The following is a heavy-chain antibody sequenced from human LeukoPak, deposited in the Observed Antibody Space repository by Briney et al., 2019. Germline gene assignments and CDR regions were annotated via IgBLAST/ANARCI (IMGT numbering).Heavy chain of an antibody. J-gene: IGHJ4*02. V-gene: IGHV1-18*01. D-gene: IGHD2-21*02. CDR3: ARDLLGDSYGENDY. Sequence: GASVKVSCKASGYTFTSYGISWVRQAPGQGLEWMGWISAYNGNTHYAQKLQGRVTMTTDPSTSTAYMELRSLRSDDTAVYYCARDLLGDSYGENDYWGQGTLVTVSS. CDR1: GYTFTSYG. CDR2: ISAYNGNT.